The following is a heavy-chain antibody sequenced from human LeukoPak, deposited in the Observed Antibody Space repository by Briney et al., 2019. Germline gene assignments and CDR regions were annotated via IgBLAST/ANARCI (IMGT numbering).Heavy chain of an antibody. Sequence: PGGSLRLSXAASGFTFSYYYMSWIRQAPGKGLEWVSYISSSGSTIYYADSVKGRFTISRDNAKNSLYLQMNSLRAEDTAVYYCARPYCSGGSCYLDYWGQGTLVTVSS. V-gene: IGHV3-11*04. J-gene: IGHJ4*02. CDR3: ARPYCSGGSCYLDY. CDR1: GFTFSYYY. D-gene: IGHD2-15*01. CDR2: ISSSGSTI.